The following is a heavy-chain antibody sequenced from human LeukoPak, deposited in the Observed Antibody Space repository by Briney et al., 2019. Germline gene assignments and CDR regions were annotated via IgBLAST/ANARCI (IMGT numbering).Heavy chain of an antibody. Sequence: GGSLRLSCAASGFTFSSYSMNWVRQAPGKGLEWVSSISSRSSYIYYADSVKVRFTISRDNAKNSLYLQMNSLRAEDTAVYYCARGAETSGYTKWGQGTLVTVSS. CDR2: ISSRSSYI. J-gene: IGHJ4*02. V-gene: IGHV3-21*01. CDR1: GFTFSSYS. D-gene: IGHD3-22*01. CDR3: ARGAETSGYTK.